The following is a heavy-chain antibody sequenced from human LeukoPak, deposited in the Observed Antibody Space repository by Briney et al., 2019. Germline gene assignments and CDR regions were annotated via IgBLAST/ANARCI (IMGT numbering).Heavy chain of an antibody. J-gene: IGHJ3*02. Sequence: SETLSLTCTVSGGSISSSSYYWGWIRQPPGKGLEWIGSIYYSGSTYYNPSLKSRVTISVDPYKNQFSLQLSSVTAADTAVYYCASHGIVVVTPDDAFDIWGQGTMVAVSS. D-gene: IGHD2-21*02. CDR2: IYYSGST. V-gene: IGHV4-39*01. CDR1: GGSISSSSYY. CDR3: ASHGIVVVTPDDAFDI.